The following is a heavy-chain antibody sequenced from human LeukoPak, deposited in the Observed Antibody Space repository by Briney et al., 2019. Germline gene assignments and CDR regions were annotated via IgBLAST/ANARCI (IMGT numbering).Heavy chain of an antibody. CDR2: ISGSGGST. Sequence: GGSLRLSCAASGFTFSSYAMSWVRQAPGKGLEWVLAISGSGGSTYYADSVKGRFTISRDNSKNTLYLQMNSLRAEDTAVYYCAKRNSYGHSYFDYWGQGTLVTVSS. J-gene: IGHJ4*02. D-gene: IGHD5-18*01. CDR3: AKRNSYGHSYFDY. V-gene: IGHV3-23*01. CDR1: GFTFSSYA.